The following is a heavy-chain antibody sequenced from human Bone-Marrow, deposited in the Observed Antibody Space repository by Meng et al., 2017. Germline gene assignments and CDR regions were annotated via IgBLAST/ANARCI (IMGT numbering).Heavy chain of an antibody. Sequence: QAQLVQSGGEVKKPGASVKVSCKASGYTFTNYGITWVRQAPGQGLEGMGWISAYNGNTNYAQTLQGRLTMTTDTSTSTAYMELRSLRSDDTAVYYCARVEVGITSGDYWGQGTLVTVSS. V-gene: IGHV1-18*01. CDR1: GYTFTNYG. CDR3: ARVEVGITSGDY. D-gene: IGHD1-26*01. J-gene: IGHJ4*02. CDR2: ISAYNGNT.